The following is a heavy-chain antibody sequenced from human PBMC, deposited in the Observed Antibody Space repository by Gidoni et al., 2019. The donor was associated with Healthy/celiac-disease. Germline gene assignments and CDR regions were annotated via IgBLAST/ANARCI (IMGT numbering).Heavy chain of an antibody. V-gene: IGHV1-69*01. Sequence: QVQLVQSGAEVKKPGFSVKVSCKASGGTFSTYGISWVRQAPGPGLEWVGGIVPVFGTGDYAQKFQGRVTITADESTSTAYMELSNLRSEDTAVYYCARKGERWDVLEKFYFGVDVWGQGTTVTVSS. D-gene: IGHD3-10*01. CDR3: ARKGERWDVLEKFYFGVDV. CDR2: IVPVFGTG. CDR1: GGTFSTYG. J-gene: IGHJ6*02.